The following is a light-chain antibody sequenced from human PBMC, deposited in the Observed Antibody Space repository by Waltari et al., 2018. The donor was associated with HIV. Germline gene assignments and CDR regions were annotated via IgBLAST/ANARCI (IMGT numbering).Light chain of an antibody. CDR3: CSYGGSFFYV. Sequence: QSALTQPRSVSGSPGQSVTISCTGTRSDVGGYNYVSWYQQHPGKAPKLMIYDVNKRPSGVPDRFSGSKSGNTASLTISGLQAEDEADYYCCSYGGSFFYVFGTGTKVTVL. J-gene: IGLJ1*01. CDR1: RSDVGGYNY. CDR2: DVN. V-gene: IGLV2-11*01.